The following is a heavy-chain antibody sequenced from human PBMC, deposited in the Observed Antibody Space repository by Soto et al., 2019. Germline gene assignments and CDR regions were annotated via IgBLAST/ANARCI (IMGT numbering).Heavy chain of an antibody. CDR1: GFTVSSKY. D-gene: IGHD2-15*01. J-gene: IGHJ6*03. Sequence: PGGSLRLSCAASGFTVSSKYMSWVRQAPGKGLEWVSLIQSGGPTYYADSVKGRFTISRDTSENTLHLQMDSLRAEDTAVYYCARDDVLCDGGRCYAVPLDVWGKGNTVTVS. CDR2: IQSGGPT. CDR3: ARDDVLCDGGRCYAVPLDV. V-gene: IGHV3-66*01.